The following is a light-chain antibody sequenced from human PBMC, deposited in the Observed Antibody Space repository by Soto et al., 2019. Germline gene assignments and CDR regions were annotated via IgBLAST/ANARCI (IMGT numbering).Light chain of an antibody. Sequence: EIVMTQSPATLSVSPGERATLSCRASQSISSKLGWYQQRPGQAPRLLISGASTRATGIPARFSGSGSGTEFTLTISSLQSEDFAVYYCQQYNSWPITFGQGTRLQIK. CDR3: QQYNSWPIT. J-gene: IGKJ5*01. V-gene: IGKV3-15*01. CDR1: QSISSK. CDR2: GAS.